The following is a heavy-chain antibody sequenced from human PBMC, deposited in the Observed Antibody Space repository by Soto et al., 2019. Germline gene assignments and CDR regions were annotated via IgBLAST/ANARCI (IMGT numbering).Heavy chain of an antibody. D-gene: IGHD6-13*01. CDR3: AKEYSNSWYYFDY. Sequence: GGSLRLSCAASGFTFSGYGMHWVRQAPGKGLEWVAVISYDGSNKYYAESVKGRFTISRDNSKNTLYLQMNSLRAEDTAVYYCAKEYSNSWYYFDYWGQGTLVTVSS. V-gene: IGHV3-30*18. CDR2: ISYDGSNK. CDR1: GFTFSGYG. J-gene: IGHJ4*02.